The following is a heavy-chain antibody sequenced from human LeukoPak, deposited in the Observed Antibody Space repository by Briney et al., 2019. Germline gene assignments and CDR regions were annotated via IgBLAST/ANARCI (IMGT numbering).Heavy chain of an antibody. CDR2: IYTSGST. CDR3: ARAGNGHDAFDI. V-gene: IGHV4-61*02. CDR1: GGSISSGSYY. J-gene: IGHJ3*02. D-gene: IGHD1-26*01. Sequence: SETLSLTCTVSGGSISSGSYYWSWIRQPAGKGLEWIGRIYTSGSTNYNPSLKSRATISVDTSKNQFSLKLSSVTAADTAVYYCARAGNGHDAFDIWGQGTMVTVSS.